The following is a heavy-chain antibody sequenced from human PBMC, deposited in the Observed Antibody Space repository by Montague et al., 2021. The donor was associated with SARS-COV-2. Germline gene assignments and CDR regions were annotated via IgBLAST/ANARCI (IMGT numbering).Heavy chain of an antibody. V-gene: IGHV4-31*03. J-gene: IGHJ4*02. CDR3: ARTPAVYVVVVPAARGHGDY. CDR2: IYYSGST. D-gene: IGHD2-2*01. CDR1: GGSISSGGYY. Sequence: TLSLTCTASGGSISSGGYYWSWIRQHPGKGLEWIGYIYYSGSTSYNPSLKSRVTISVDTSKSQFSLKLSSVTAADTAVYYCARTPAVYVVVVPAARGHGDYWGQGTLVTVSS.